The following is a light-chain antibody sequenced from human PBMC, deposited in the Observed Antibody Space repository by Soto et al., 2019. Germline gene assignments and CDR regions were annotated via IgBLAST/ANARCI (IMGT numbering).Light chain of an antibody. V-gene: IGKV3-20*01. J-gene: IGKJ1*01. CDR2: GAS. CDR1: QSVSTSY. Sequence: EIVLTRSPGTLSLSPGERATLSCRASQSVSTSYLAWYQQKPGQAPRLLIYGASSRATGIPDRFSGSGSGTDFTLTISRLEPADFAVYYCQQFGGSPRTFGQGTKVEI. CDR3: QQFGGSPRT.